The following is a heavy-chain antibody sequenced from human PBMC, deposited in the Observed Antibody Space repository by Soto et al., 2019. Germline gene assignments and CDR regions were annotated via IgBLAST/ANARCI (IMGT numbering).Heavy chain of an antibody. CDR3: ARDDGTTWNLDY. CDR1: GYTFATSS. Sequence: ASVKVSCKASGYTFATSSMHWVRQAPGQRLEWMAWIDGDDNIKYSQKFQGRLTITRDTSASKAYMELSSLGSEDTAVYYCARDDGTTWNLDYWGQGTLVTVS. CDR2: IDGDDNI. V-gene: IGHV1-3*01. J-gene: IGHJ4*02. D-gene: IGHD1-1*01.